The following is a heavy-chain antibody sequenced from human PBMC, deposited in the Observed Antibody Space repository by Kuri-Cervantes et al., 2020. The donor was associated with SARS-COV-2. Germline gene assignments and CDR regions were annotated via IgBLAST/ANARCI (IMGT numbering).Heavy chain of an antibody. Sequence: GESLKISCKASGYTFTGYYMHWVRQAPGQGLEWMGWINPNSGGTNYAQKFQGRVTMTRNTSISTAYLALSSLRSEDTAVYYCARGDPWGLSGYSQADAFDIWGQGTMVTVSS. D-gene: IGHD3-9*01. V-gene: IGHV1-2*02. CDR3: ARGDPWGLSGYSQADAFDI. CDR1: GYTFTGYY. CDR2: INPNSGGT. J-gene: IGHJ3*02.